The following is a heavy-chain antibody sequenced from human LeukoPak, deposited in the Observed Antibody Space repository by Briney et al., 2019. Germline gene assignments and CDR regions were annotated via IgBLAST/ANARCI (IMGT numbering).Heavy chain of an antibody. CDR3: ASPSGSHYYYGMDV. J-gene: IGHJ6*02. Sequence: GGSLRLSCAASGFTFSSYGMHWVRQAPGKGLEWVAVISYDGSNKYYADSVKGRFTISRDNSKNTLYLQMNSLRAEDTAVYYCASPSGSHYYYGMDVWGQGTTVTVSS. CDR2: ISYDGSNK. V-gene: IGHV3-30*03. D-gene: IGHD3-10*01. CDR1: GFTFSSYG.